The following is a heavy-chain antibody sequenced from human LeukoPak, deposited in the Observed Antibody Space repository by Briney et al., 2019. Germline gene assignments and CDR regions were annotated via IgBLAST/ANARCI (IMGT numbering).Heavy chain of an antibody. CDR3: ARDLALGYCSSSNCSSPLFDY. J-gene: IGHJ4*02. CDR1: GFTFSSYW. CDR2: IYTSGSA. D-gene: IGHD2-2*01. Sequence: GSLRLSCAASGFTFSSYWMSWIRQPAGKGLEWIGRIYTSGSARYNPSLKSRVTMSVDTSKNQFSLKLSSVTAADTAVYYCARDLALGYCSSSNCSSPLFDYWGQGTLVTVSS. V-gene: IGHV4-4*07.